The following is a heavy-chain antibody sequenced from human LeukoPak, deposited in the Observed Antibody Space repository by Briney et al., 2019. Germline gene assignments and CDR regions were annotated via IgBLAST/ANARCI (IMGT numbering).Heavy chain of an antibody. J-gene: IGHJ3*02. CDR1: GVSISTYY. CDR3: AREESRITIFGVVADAFDI. D-gene: IGHD3-3*01. V-gene: IGHV4-4*08. CDR2: IYTSGST. Sequence: PSETLSLTCTVSGVSISTYYWNWIRQPPGKGLEWIGRIYTSGSTNYNPSLKSRVTISVDTSKNQFSLKLSSATAADTAVYYCAREESRITIFGVVADAFDIWGQGTMVTVSS.